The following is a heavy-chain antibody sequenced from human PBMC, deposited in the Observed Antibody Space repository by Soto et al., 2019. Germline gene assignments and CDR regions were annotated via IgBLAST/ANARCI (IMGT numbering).Heavy chain of an antibody. CDR2: ISRSSTGI. Sequence: EVQLVESGGGLVQPGGSLRLSCAASGFTFSPYSMSWVRQAPGKGLEWVSYISRSSTGIHYADSVKGRFTISRDDVTNSMHLQMNSLRDGDTAVYYCARAVTWGLDVWGQGTTVSISS. V-gene: IGHV3-48*02. CDR1: GFTFSPYS. CDR3: ARAVTWGLDV. J-gene: IGHJ6*01. D-gene: IGHD3-10*01.